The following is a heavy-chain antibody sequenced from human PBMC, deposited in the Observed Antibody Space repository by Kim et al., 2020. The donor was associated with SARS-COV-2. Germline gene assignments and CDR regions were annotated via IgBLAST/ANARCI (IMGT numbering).Heavy chain of an antibody. J-gene: IGHJ5*02. D-gene: IGHD3-22*01. V-gene: IGHV1-18*01. Sequence: ASVKVSCKASGYTFTSYGISWVRQAPGQGLEWMGWISAYNGNTNYAQKLQGRVTMTTDTSTSTAYMELRSLRSDDTAVYYCAREFTDSSGYYGWFDPWGQGTLVTVSS. CDR3: AREFTDSSGYYGWFDP. CDR2: ISAYNGNT. CDR1: GYTFTSYG.